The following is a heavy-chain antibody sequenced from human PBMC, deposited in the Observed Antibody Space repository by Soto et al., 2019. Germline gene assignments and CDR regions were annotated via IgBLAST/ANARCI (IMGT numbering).Heavy chain of an antibody. V-gene: IGHV1-18*01. CDR1: GYTFTSYG. CDR3: ARHPTDVDIVATFDY. Sequence: ASVKVSCKASGYTFTSYGISWVRQAPGQGLEWMGWISTYTGNTNYAQKLPGRVTMTTDTSTSTAYMELRSLRSDDTAVYYSARHPTDVDIVATFDYWGQGTLVTVSS. D-gene: IGHD5-12*01. J-gene: IGHJ4*02. CDR2: ISTYTGNT.